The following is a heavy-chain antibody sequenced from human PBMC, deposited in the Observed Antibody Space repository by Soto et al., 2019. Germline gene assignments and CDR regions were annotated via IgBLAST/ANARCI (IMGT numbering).Heavy chain of an antibody. J-gene: IGHJ6*02. V-gene: IGHV1-69*12. CDR2: IIPIFGTA. Sequence: QVQLVQSGAEVKKPGSSVKVSCKASGGTFSSYAISWVRQAPGQGLEWMGGIIPIFGTANYEQKFQGRVTITADEATSTPYMELSSRRSEDTAVYYCARDRGYSYGKDYYYYGMDVWGQGTTVTVSS. CDR3: ARDRGYSYGKDYYYYGMDV. CDR1: GGTFSSYA. D-gene: IGHD5-18*01.